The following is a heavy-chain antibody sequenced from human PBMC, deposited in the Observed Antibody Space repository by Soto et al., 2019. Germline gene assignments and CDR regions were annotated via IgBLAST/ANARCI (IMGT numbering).Heavy chain of an antibody. V-gene: IGHV1-3*01. D-gene: IGHD2-2*01. Sequence: ASVKVSCKASGYSFTSYAIYWVRQAPGQRLEWMGWINAGNGNTKYSQKLQGRVTFTGDTSASTAHMELSSLRSEDTAVYFCARGVENIVVVLDVFGYYGMDVWGQGTTVTVSS. CDR3: ARGVENIVVVLDVFGYYGMDV. CDR2: INAGNGNT. CDR1: GYSFTSYA. J-gene: IGHJ6*02.